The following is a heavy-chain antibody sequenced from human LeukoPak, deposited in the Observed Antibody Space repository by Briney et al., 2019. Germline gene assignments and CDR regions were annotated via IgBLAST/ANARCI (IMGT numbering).Heavy chain of an antibody. CDR2: IKSKTDGGTT. Sequence: KPGGSLRLSCAASGFTFSNAWMSWVRQAPGKGLEWVGRIKSKTDGGTTDYAAPVKGRFTISRDDSKNTLYLQMNSLRTEDTAVYYCTTFPHIFDGDYDRWGQGTLVTVSS. D-gene: IGHD4-17*01. V-gene: IGHV3-15*01. CDR3: TTFPHIFDGDYDR. J-gene: IGHJ5*02. CDR1: GFTFSNAW.